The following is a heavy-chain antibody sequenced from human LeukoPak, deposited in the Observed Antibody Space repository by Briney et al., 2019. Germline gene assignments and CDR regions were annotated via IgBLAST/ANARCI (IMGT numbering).Heavy chain of an antibody. CDR1: GYTFTDYY. CDR3: ATGGGRVQANTPWYYYMDV. D-gene: IGHD2-15*01. J-gene: IGHJ6*03. CDR2: VDPEDGET. V-gene: IGHV1-69-2*01. Sequence: ASVKVSCKASGYTFTDYYMHWVQQAPGKGLEWMGLVDPEDGETIYAEKFQGRVTITADTSTDTAYMELSSLRSEDTAVYYCATGGGRVQANTPWYYYMDVWGKGTTVTVSS.